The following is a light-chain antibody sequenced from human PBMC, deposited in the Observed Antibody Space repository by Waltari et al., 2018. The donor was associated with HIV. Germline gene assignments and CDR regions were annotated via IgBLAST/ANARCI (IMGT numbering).Light chain of an antibody. CDR2: LAS. Sequence: DVVMTTSPLSLAVIPGEPASISSRSSQRILHINVHNYLDWYVQTPGPSPQLLIYLASRRASGVPDRCSGSGSGTEFTLKISRVEAEDVGIYYCMQAIETEWTFGQGTKVEIK. V-gene: IGKV2-28*01. CDR1: QRILHINVHNY. J-gene: IGKJ1*01. CDR3: MQAIETEWT.